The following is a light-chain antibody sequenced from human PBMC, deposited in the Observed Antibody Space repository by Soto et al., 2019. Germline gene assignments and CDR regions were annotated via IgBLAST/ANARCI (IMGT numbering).Light chain of an antibody. CDR1: QSISSY. CDR3: QQLNSYPIT. CDR2: AAS. V-gene: IGKV1-39*01. Sequence: DIQMTQSPSSLSASVGDRVTITCRASQSISSYLNWYQQKPRKAPKLLIYAASSLQSGVPSRFSGSGSGTDFTLTISSLQPEDFATYYCQQLNSYPITFGQGTRLEIK. J-gene: IGKJ5*01.